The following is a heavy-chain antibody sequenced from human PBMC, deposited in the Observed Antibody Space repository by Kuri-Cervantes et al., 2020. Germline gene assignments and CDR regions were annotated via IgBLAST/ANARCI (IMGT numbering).Heavy chain of an antibody. CDR2: INHSGST. CDR3: ARGPTGGYSFDY. J-gene: IGHJ4*02. V-gene: IGHV4-34*01. CDR1: GGSFSGYY. Sequence: AGSLRLSCAVYGGSFSGYYWSWIRQPPGKGLEWIGEINHSGSTNYNPSLKSRVTISVDTSKNQFPLKLSSVTAADTAVYYCARGPTGGYSFDYWGQGTLVTVSS. D-gene: IGHD2-2*03.